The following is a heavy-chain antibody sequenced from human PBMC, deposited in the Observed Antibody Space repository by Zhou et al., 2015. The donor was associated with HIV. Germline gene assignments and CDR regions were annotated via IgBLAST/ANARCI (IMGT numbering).Heavy chain of an antibody. J-gene: IGHJ4*02. CDR2: MNVGGGQT. CDR3: TRGRWEVPDAY. Sequence: QVQLVQSGAEVKKPGASVKVSCEASGYTFTTYDINWMRQATGQRPEWMGWMNVGGGQTGYAQKFQGRVTMTRDTSISTAYMQLSGLTSEDTAIYYCTRGRWEVPDAYWGQGTLVTVTP. V-gene: IGHV1-8*01. D-gene: IGHD1-26*01. CDR1: GYTFTTYD.